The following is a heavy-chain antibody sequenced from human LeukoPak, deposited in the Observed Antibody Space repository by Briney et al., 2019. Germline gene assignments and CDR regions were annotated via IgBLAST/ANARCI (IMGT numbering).Heavy chain of an antibody. V-gene: IGHV1-69*04. D-gene: IGHD6-13*01. Sequence: GASVKVSCKASGGTFSSYAISWVRQAPGQGLERMGRIIPILGIANYAQKFQGRVTITADESTSTAYMELSSLRSEDTAVYYCASPAGSSSWLDAFDIWGQGTMVTVSS. CDR1: GGTFSSYA. CDR2: IIPILGIA. CDR3: ASPAGSSSWLDAFDI. J-gene: IGHJ3*02.